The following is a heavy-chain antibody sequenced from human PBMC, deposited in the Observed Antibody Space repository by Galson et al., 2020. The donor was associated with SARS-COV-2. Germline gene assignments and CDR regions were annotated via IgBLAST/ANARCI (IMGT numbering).Heavy chain of an antibody. J-gene: IGHJ4*02. D-gene: IGHD1-1*01. Sequence: SETLSLTCLLAGDSVASNIAACDWIRQSPSRGLEWLGRTYSTSKWYSGYAVSVRSRIIINPDTSENQFSLQLNSVTPEDTAVYYCARICGPGTTGCDYWGQGPPVPVSS. V-gene: IGHV6-1*01. CDR3: ARICGPGTTGCDY. CDR1: GDSVASNIAA. CDR2: TYSTSKWYS.